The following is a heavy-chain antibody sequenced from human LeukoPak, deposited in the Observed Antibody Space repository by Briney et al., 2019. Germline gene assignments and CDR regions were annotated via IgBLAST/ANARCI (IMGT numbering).Heavy chain of an antibody. Sequence: PSETLSLTCAVYGGSFSGYYWSWIRQPPGKGLEWIGEINHSGSTNYNPSLKSRVTISVDTSKNQFSLNLSSVTAADTAVYYCARSDGYGLIGIWGQGTMVTVSS. V-gene: IGHV4-34*01. CDR3: ARSDGYGLIGI. CDR2: INHSGST. J-gene: IGHJ3*02. D-gene: IGHD3-10*01. CDR1: GGSFSGYY.